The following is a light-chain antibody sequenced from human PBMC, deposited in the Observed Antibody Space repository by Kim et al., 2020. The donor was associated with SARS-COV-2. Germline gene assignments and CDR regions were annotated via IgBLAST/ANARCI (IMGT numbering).Light chain of an antibody. Sequence: SYELTQPLSVSVALGQTARITWGGNHIGSKNVHWYQQKPDQAPVLVIYKNNNRPSGIPERFSGANSGNTATLTISRAQAGDEADYYCEVWDISTVGFGGG. CDR1: HIGSKN. V-gene: IGLV3-9*01. CDR2: KNN. CDR3: EVWDISTVG. J-gene: IGLJ2*01.